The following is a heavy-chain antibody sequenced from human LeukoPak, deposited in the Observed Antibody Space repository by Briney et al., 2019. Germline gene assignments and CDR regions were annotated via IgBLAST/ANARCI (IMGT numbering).Heavy chain of an antibody. J-gene: IGHJ6*03. CDR1: GFTVSSNY. CDR2: IYSGGST. V-gene: IGHV3-53*01. CDR3: ARELMDYYYYYYMDV. Sequence: PGGSLRLSCAASGFTVSSNYMSWVRQAPGKGLEWVSVIYSGGSTYYADSVKGRFTISRDNSKNTPYLQMNSLRAEDTAVYYCARELMDYYYYYYMDVWGKGTTVTISS. D-gene: IGHD2-8*01.